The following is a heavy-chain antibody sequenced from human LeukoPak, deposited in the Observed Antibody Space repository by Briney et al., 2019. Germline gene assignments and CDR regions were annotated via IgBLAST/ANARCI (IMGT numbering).Heavy chain of an antibody. J-gene: IGHJ4*02. D-gene: IGHD3-10*01. CDR3: AKVRGWYFDY. Sequence: PGESLRLSCAASGFTFSKYAFTWVRQAPSKGLEWVSSLSSSANDTFYADSVRGRFTISRDISKDTLYLEMNNLRVEDTAIYFCAKVRGWYFDYWGRGTLVAASS. V-gene: IGHV3-23*01. CDR1: GFTFSKYA. CDR2: LSSSANDT.